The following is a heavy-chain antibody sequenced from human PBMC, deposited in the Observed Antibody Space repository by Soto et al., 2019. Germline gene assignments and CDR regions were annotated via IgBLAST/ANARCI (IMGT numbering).Heavy chain of an antibody. CDR1: GFTFSDHY. J-gene: IGHJ6*02. CDR3: TRGVSSTYGMDV. D-gene: IGHD2-2*01. V-gene: IGHV3-72*01. CDR2: SRNKAKSYTT. Sequence: EVQLVESGGGLVQPGGSLRLSCAASGFTFSDHYMDWVRQAPGKGLEWVGRSRNKAKSYTTEYAASVKGRFTISRDDSKNSLYLQMNSLKTEDTAVYYCTRGVSSTYGMDVWAKGPRSPSP.